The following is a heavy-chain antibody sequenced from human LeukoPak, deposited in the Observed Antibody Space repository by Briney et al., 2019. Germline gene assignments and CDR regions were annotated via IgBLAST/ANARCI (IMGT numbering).Heavy chain of an antibody. D-gene: IGHD6-19*01. J-gene: IGHJ4*02. Sequence: SETLSLTCTVSGFSISSGDYWGWVRQPPGKGLEWIGSIYHSGSTYYNPSLKSRVTISVDTSKNQFSLKLSSVTAADTAVYYCARTAVAGTIYYWGQGTVVTVST. CDR1: GFSISSGDY. CDR3: ARTAVAGTIYY. V-gene: IGHV4-38-2*02. CDR2: IYHSGST.